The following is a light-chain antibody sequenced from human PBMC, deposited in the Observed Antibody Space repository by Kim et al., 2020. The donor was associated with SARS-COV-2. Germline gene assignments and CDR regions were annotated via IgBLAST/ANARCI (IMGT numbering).Light chain of an antibody. CDR3: QAWDSSTEDVV. CDR1: KLGDKY. Sequence: PGQTASITCSGDKLGDKYACWYQQKPGQSPVLVIYQDSKRPSGIPERFSGSNSGNTATLTISGTQAMDEADYYCQAWDSSTEDVVFGGGTQLTVL. CDR2: QDS. V-gene: IGLV3-1*01. J-gene: IGLJ2*01.